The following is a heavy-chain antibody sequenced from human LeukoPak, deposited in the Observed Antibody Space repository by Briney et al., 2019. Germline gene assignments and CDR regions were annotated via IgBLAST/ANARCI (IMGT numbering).Heavy chain of an antibody. Sequence: GGSLRLSCAASGFTFSSYGMHWVRQAPGKGLEWVAVIWYDGSNKYYADSVKGRFTISRDNSKNTLYLQMNSLRAEDTAVYYCARNTAMVTFDAFDIWGQGTMVTVSS. D-gene: IGHD5-18*01. CDR1: GFTFSSYG. J-gene: IGHJ3*02. V-gene: IGHV3-33*01. CDR2: IWYDGSNK. CDR3: ARNTAMVTFDAFDI.